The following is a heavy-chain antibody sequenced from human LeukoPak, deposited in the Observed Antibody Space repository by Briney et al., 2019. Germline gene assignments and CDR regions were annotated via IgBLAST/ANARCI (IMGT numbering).Heavy chain of an antibody. CDR1: GFTFSSYD. V-gene: IGHV3-13*01. CDR3: AKDVMHYGSGRPYYMDV. D-gene: IGHD3-10*01. CDR2: IGTAGDT. J-gene: IGHJ6*03. Sequence: GGSLRLSCTASGFTFSSYDMHWVRQATGKGLEWVSVIGTAGDTYYSGSVKGRFTISRDNSKNMLYLQMNSLRAEDTAVYYCAKDVMHYGSGRPYYMDVWGKGTTVTISS.